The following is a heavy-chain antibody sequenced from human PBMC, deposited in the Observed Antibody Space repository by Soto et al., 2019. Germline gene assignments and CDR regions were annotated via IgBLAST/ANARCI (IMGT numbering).Heavy chain of an antibody. CDR1: GFSLSTSGMG. CDR2: IYWDDDK. CDR3: AHRPYNPVTKRVWFDP. Sequence: QITLKESGPTLVKPTQTLTLTCTFSGFSLSTSGMGVGWIRQPPGKALEWLALIYWDDDKRYSPSLKSRLTIPRDTSKNQVVLTMTNMDPVDTATYYCAHRPYNPVTKRVWFDPWGQGTLVTVSS. J-gene: IGHJ5*02. V-gene: IGHV2-5*02. D-gene: IGHD4-17*01.